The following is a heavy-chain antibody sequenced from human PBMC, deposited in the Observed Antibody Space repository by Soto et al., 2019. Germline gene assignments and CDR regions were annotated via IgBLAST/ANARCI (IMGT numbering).Heavy chain of an antibody. V-gene: IGHV4-39*07. D-gene: IGHD3-22*01. CDR1: GGSISSSSYY. Sequence: NPSETLSLTCTVSGGSISSSSYYWGWIRQPPDKGLEWIGHIYNGGSTYNNPSLKGRVTMSVDTSKNQFSLKLSSVTAADTAVYYCARTSYDSSGTAADPWGQGTLVTVSS. CDR3: ARTSYDSSGTAADP. CDR2: IYNGGST. J-gene: IGHJ5*02.